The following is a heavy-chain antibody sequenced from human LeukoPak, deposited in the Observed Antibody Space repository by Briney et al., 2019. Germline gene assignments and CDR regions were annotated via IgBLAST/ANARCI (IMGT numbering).Heavy chain of an antibody. CDR2: INHSGST. CDR3: ARADATVVTPSYFDY. J-gene: IGHJ4*02. CDR1: GGSFSGYY. D-gene: IGHD4-23*01. Sequence: SETLSLTCAVYGGSFSGYYWSWIRQPPGKGLEWIGEINHSGSTNYNPSLKSRVTISVDTSKNQFSLKLSSVTAADTAVHYCARADATVVTPSYFDYWGQGTLVTVSS. V-gene: IGHV4-34*01.